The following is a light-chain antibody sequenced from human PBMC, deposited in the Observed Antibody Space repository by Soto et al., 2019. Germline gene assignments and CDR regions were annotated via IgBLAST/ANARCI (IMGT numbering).Light chain of an antibody. CDR1: SSNVGSHY. J-gene: IGLJ3*02. CDR2: NNG. V-gene: IGLV1-47*01. CDR3: AAWEDSLGSRL. Sequence: QLVLTQPPSVSATPGQRVTISCSGSSSNVGSHYVYWYQQLSGTAPKLLIYNNGQRPSGVPDRFSDSKSGTSASLAISGLRSEDEADYYCAAWEDSLGSRLFGGGTKLTVL.